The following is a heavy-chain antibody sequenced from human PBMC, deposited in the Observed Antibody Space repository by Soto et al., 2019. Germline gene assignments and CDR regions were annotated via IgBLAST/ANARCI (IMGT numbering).Heavy chain of an antibody. J-gene: IGHJ6*02. Sequence: QVQLQESGPGLVEPSQTLSLTCTVSGGPITNYWSWIRQHPGKGLEWIGYIYGSGSTYYNPSLKIRLIMSLDTSKNQLSLKLTSVTAADTAVYYCARVNLDYVTGMDVWGPGTTVTVSS. CDR3: ARVNLDYVTGMDV. D-gene: IGHD4-17*01. CDR1: GGPITNY. V-gene: IGHV4-31*03. CDR2: IYGSGST.